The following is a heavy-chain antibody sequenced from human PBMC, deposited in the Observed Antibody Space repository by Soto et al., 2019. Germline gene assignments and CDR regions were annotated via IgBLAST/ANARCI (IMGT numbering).Heavy chain of an antibody. V-gene: IGHV3-30*18. CDR1: GFTFSSYG. J-gene: IGHJ4*02. Sequence: GESLKISCAASGFTFSSYGMHWVRQAPGKGLEWVAVISYDGSNKYYADSVKGRFTISRDNSKNTLYLQMNSLRAEDTAVYYCAKGISGPARLFDYWGQGTLVTVSS. CDR2: ISYDGSNK. CDR3: AKGISGPARLFDY. D-gene: IGHD6-6*01.